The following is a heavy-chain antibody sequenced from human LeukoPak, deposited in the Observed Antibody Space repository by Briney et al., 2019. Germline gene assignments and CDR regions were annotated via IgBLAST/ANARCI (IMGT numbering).Heavy chain of an antibody. Sequence: GGSLRLSCAASGFTFSDYYMSWIRQAPGKGLEWVSYISSSGSTIYYADSVKGRFTISRDNAKNSLYLQMNSLRAEDTAVYYCARESSLQLWFGYYFDYWGQGTLVTASS. V-gene: IGHV3-11*01. CDR3: ARESSLQLWFGYYFDY. CDR1: GFTFSDYY. D-gene: IGHD5-18*01. J-gene: IGHJ4*02. CDR2: ISSSGSTI.